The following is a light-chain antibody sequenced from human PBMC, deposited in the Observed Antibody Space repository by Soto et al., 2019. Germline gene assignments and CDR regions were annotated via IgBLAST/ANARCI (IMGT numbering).Light chain of an antibody. Sequence: QSALTQPASVSGSPGQSITISCTGTASDIGAYNYVAWYQHHPGRATKLLIYDVINRPSGVSNRFSGSKSGNTASLTISGLQAEDEADYFCSAVATTSPLVFGGGTKVTVL. CDR1: ASDIGAYNY. CDR2: DVI. V-gene: IGLV2-14*03. J-gene: IGLJ2*01. CDR3: SAVATTSPLV.